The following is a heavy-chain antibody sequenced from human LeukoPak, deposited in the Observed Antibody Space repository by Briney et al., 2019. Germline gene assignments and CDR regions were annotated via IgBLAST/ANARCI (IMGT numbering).Heavy chain of an antibody. CDR2: FDPEDGET. Sequence: GASVKVSCKVSGYTLTELSMHWVRQAPGKGLEWMGGFDPEDGETIYAQKFQGRVTMTEDTSTDTAYMELSSLRSEDTAVYYCATRGPWELLEGFDYWGQGALVTVSS. CDR1: GYTLTELS. J-gene: IGHJ4*02. V-gene: IGHV1-24*01. D-gene: IGHD1-26*01. CDR3: ATRGPWELLEGFDY.